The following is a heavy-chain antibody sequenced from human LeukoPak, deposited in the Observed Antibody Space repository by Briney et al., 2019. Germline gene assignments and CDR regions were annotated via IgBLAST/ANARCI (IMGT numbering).Heavy chain of an antibody. Sequence: GSSVKVSCKASGGTFSSYAISWVRQAPGQGLEWMGRIIPILGIANYAQKFQGRVTITVDKSTSTAYMELSSLRSEDTAVYYCARVRDKISSGIDYWGQGTLVTVSS. CDR1: GGTFSSYA. CDR2: IIPILGIA. V-gene: IGHV1-69*04. D-gene: IGHD3-22*01. J-gene: IGHJ4*02. CDR3: ARVRDKISSGIDY.